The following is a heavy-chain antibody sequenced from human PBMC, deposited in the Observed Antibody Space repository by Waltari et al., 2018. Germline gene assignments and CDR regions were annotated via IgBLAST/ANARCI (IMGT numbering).Heavy chain of an antibody. J-gene: IGHJ6*03. V-gene: IGHV1-69*10. CDR1: GGTFSSYA. Sequence: QVQLVQSGAEVKKPGSSVKVSCKASGGTFSSYAISWVRQAPGQGFEWMGGIIPILGIANYAQKFQGRVTITADKSTSTAYMELSSLRSEDTAVYYCARGYSSSWYYYYYMDVWGKGTTVTVSS. D-gene: IGHD6-13*01. CDR2: IIPILGIA. CDR3: ARGYSSSWYYYYYMDV.